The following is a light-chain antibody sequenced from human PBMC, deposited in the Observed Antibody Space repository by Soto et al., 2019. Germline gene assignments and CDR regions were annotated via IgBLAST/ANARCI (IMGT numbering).Light chain of an antibody. J-gene: IGLJ1*01. Sequence: QPVLTQPPSASASLGASVTLTCTLSSGYSNYKVVWYQQRPGKGPRFVMRVGTGGIVGSKGDGIPDRFSVLGSGLNRYLTIKNIQEEDESDYHCGADHGSGTNFVFVFGTGTKVTVL. CDR2: VGTGGIVG. V-gene: IGLV9-49*01. CDR3: GADHGSGTNFVFV. CDR1: SGYSNYK.